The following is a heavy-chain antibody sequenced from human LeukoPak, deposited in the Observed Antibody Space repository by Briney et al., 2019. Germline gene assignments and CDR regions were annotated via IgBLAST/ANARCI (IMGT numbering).Heavy chain of an antibody. CDR3: ARDWYGGNSEDADDAFDI. D-gene: IGHD4-23*01. Sequence: PSETLSLTCTVSGGSISSGGYYWSWIRQPPGKGLEWIGYIYHSGSTYYNPSLKSRVTISVDRSKNQFSLKLSSVTAADTAVYYCARDWYGGNSEDADDAFDIWGQGTMVTVSS. V-gene: IGHV4-30-2*01. CDR2: IYHSGST. J-gene: IGHJ3*02. CDR1: GGSISSGGYY.